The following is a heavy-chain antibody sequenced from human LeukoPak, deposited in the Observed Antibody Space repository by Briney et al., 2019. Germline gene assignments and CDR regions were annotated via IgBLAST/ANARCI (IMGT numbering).Heavy chain of an antibody. CDR1: GFTFSSYW. J-gene: IGHJ4*02. Sequence: GGPLRLSCAASGFTFSSYWMSGVPQPPGKGLEGVANIKQDGSEKYYVDSVKGRFTISRDNAENSLYLQMNSLRAEDTAVYYCARVRLYSSSWYCDYWGQGTLVTVSS. V-gene: IGHV3-7*05. CDR2: IKQDGSEK. D-gene: IGHD6-13*01. CDR3: ARVRLYSSSWYCDY.